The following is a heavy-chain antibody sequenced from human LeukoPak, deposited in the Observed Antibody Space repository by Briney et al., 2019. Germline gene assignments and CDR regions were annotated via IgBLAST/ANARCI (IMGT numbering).Heavy chain of an antibody. J-gene: IGHJ4*02. D-gene: IGHD1-1*01. Sequence: ASVKVSCKVSGDTLTELSIRWVRQAPGKGLERMGEFDPRVGETSYAQKFQGRVTMTKDTSTSTAYMELSSLRSEDTAVYYCARPLPTRNTLEFFDYWGQGTLVTVSS. V-gene: IGHV1-24*01. CDR2: FDPRVGET. CDR3: ARPLPTRNTLEFFDY. CDR1: GDTLTELS.